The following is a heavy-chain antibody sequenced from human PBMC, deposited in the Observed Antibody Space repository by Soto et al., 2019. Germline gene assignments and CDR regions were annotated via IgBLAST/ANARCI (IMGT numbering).Heavy chain of an antibody. J-gene: IGHJ5*02. CDR1: GGSFSGYY. D-gene: IGHD3-3*01. V-gene: IGHV4-34*01. CDR3: ARVRDWFDP. CDR2: IDHSGYT. Sequence: SETLSLTCAVYGGSFSGYYWNWIRQPPGKGLEWIGEIDHSGYTNCNPSLKSRVTISVDTSKNQFSLRLTSVTAADTAVYYCARVRDWFDPWGQGTLVTVSS.